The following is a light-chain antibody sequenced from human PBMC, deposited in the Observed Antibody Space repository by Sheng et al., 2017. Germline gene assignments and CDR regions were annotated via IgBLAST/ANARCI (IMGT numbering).Light chain of an antibody. CDR2: VAS. CDR1: QSVSSSY. CDR3: QQYENSRYS. V-gene: IGKV3-20*01. Sequence: EIVLTQSPGTLSLSPGERATLSCRASQSVSSSYLAWYQQKPGQAPRLLIYVASSRATGIPDRFSGSGSGTDFTLTISRLEPEDFAVYYCQQYENSRYSFGQGTKLEIK. J-gene: IGKJ2*03.